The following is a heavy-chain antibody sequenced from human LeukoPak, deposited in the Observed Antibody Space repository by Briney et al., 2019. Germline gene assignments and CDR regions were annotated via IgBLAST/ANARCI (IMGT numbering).Heavy chain of an antibody. J-gene: IGHJ3*02. CDR1: GFTFSSYS. V-gene: IGHV3-48*01. D-gene: IGHD2/OR15-2a*01. CDR3: AKDMRLYDAFDI. CDR2: ISITGNTM. Sequence: GGSLRLSCAASGFTFSSYSMNWVRQAPGKGLERVSYISITGNTMYYADSVKGRFTISRDNSKNTLYLQMNSLRAEDTAVYYCAKDMRLYDAFDIWGQGTVVTVSS.